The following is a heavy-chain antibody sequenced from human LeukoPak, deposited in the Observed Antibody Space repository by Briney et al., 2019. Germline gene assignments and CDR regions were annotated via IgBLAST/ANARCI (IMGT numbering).Heavy chain of an antibody. CDR3: ATPRGSGGICYLDY. D-gene: IGHD2-15*01. J-gene: IGHJ4*02. CDR2: IWYGGSYK. V-gene: IGHV3-33*01. Sequence: GGSLRLSCAASGFTFRNYGMDWVRQAPGRGLEWVAVIWYGGSYKNYGDSVKGRFTISRDNSKNTLYLEMNSLRGEDTAMYYCATPRGSGGICYLDYWGQGALVTVSS. CDR1: GFTFRNYG.